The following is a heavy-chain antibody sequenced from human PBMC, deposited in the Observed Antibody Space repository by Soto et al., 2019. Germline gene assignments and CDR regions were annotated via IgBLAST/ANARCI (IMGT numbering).Heavy chain of an antibody. Sequence: EVQLLESGGGLVQPGGSLRLSCAASGFTFSSYAMSWVRQAPGKGLEWVSAISGSGGSTYYADSVKGRFTMSRDNSKNTLYLQMNSLRAEDTAVYYCAKDRRGYCSGGSCWYYFDYWGQGTLVTVSS. J-gene: IGHJ4*02. D-gene: IGHD2-15*01. CDR2: ISGSGGST. V-gene: IGHV3-23*01. CDR1: GFTFSSYA. CDR3: AKDRRGYCSGGSCWYYFDY.